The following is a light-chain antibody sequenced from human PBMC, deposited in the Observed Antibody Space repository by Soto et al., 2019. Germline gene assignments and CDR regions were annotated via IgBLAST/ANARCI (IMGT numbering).Light chain of an antibody. CDR3: LSFDSSLRVYA. J-gene: IGLJ1*01. CDR1: SSNFGAGYE. CDR2: NNL. V-gene: IGLV1-40*01. Sequence: QSVLTQPPSVSGAPGQRVTISCTGGSSNFGAGYEVHWYKQVPGAAPTLVIFNNLNRPSGVPERFSGSKSGTSASLVISGLQAEDEADYYCLSFDSSLRVYAFGSGTKLTVL.